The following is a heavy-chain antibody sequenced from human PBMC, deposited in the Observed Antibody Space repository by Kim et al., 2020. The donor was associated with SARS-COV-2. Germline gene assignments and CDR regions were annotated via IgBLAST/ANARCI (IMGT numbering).Heavy chain of an antibody. CDR2: IYGDGSST. Sequence: GGSLRLSCAASGFTFSNYWMHWVRQAPGKGLVWVARIYGDGSSTHYADSVKGRFTISRDNAKNTLFLQMNSLRAEDTAVYYCARDRESGNVGNCFDPWGQGTLVTVSP. CDR3: ARDRESGNVGNCFDP. J-gene: IGHJ5*02. V-gene: IGHV3-74*01. CDR1: GFTFSNYW. D-gene: IGHD5-12*01.